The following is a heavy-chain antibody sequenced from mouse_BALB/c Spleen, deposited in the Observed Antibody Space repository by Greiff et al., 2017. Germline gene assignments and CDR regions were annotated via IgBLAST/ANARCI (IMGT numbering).Heavy chain of an antibody. D-gene: IGHD1-2*01. V-gene: IGHV3-6*02. Sequence: VQLQQSGPGLVKPSQSLSLTCSVTGYSITSGYYWNWIRQFPGNKLEWMGYISYDGSNNYNPSLKNRISITRDTSKNQFFLKLNSVTTEDTATYYCARYGYPYYAMDYWGQGTSVTVSS. CDR2: ISYDGSN. J-gene: IGHJ4*01. CDR1: GYSITSGYY. CDR3: ARYGYPYYAMDY.